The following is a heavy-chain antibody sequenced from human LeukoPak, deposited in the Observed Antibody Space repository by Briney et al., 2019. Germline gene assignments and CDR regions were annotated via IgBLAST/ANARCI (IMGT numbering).Heavy chain of an antibody. J-gene: IGHJ4*02. Sequence: ASVKVSCKASGYTFTGYYMHWVRQAPGQGLEWMGWINPNSGGTNYAQKFQGRVTMTRDTSISTAYMELSRLRSDDTAVYYCARDFIELLWSGELRGFDYWGQGTLVTVSS. V-gene: IGHV1-2*02. CDR3: ARDFIELLWSGELRGFDY. D-gene: IGHD3-10*01. CDR2: INPNSGGT. CDR1: GYTFTGYY.